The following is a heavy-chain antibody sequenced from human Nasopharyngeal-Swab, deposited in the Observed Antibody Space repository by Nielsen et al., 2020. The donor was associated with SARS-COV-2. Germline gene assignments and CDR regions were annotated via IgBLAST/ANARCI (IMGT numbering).Heavy chain of an antibody. D-gene: IGHD3-10*01. CDR2: IIPIFGTA. CDR1: GGTFSSYA. V-gene: IGHV1-69*13. Sequence: SVKVSCKASGGTFSSYAISWVRRAPGQGLEWMGGIIPIFGTANYAQKFQGRVTITADESTSTAYMELSSLRSEDTAVYYCARIMVRGVIISGYYCGMDVWGQGTTVTVSS. CDR3: ARIMVRGVIISGYYCGMDV. J-gene: IGHJ6*02.